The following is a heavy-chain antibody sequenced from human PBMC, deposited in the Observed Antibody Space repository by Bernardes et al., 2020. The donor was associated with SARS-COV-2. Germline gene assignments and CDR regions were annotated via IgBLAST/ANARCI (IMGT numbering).Heavy chain of an antibody. CDR2: VYPADSET. Sequence: GASLKISCKASGHSFTNYWIVWLRPMPGKGLEWMGIVYPADSETRYSPSFQGQVIISADKSISTAYLQWNSLKASDTAMYYCATGGGYDTMGYWGQGTLVTVSS. D-gene: IGHD5-12*01. CDR3: ATGGGYDTMGY. V-gene: IGHV5-51*01. J-gene: IGHJ4*02. CDR1: GHSFTNYW.